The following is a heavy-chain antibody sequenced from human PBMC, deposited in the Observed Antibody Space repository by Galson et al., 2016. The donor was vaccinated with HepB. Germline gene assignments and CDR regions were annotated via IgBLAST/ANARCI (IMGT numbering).Heavy chain of an antibody. CDR1: GFTFADYA. V-gene: IGHV3-9*01. D-gene: IGHD6-19*01. J-gene: IGHJ4*02. Sequence: SLRLSCAVSGFTFADYAMHWVRQAPGKGLEWVSGIRWNSGTIGYADSVKGRFTISRANSRNSLYLQMNSLKVEDRALYCCARDLVGPVAVAGPPHWGQGTLVTVSS. CDR2: IRWNSGTI. CDR3: ARDLVGPVAVAGPPH.